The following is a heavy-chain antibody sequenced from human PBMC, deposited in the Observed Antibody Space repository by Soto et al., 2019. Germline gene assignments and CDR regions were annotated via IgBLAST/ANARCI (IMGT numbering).Heavy chain of an antibody. Sequence: TSETLSLTCTVSGGSISSYYWSWIRQPPGKGLEWIGYIYYSGSTNYNPSLKSRVTISVDTSKNQFSLKLSSVTAADTAVYYCARQVVSSSSWFDPWGQGTLVTVSS. CDR2: IYYSGST. V-gene: IGHV4-59*08. CDR3: ARQVVSSSSWFDP. J-gene: IGHJ5*02. D-gene: IGHD6-6*01. CDR1: GGSISSYY.